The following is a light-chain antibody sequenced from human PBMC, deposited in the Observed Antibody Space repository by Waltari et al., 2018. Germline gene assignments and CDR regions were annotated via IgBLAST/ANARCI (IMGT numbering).Light chain of an antibody. V-gene: IGKV4-1*01. CDR1: QSFLYSSNNNNY. CDR3: HXHYXXXXX. Sequence: DIVMTQSPDSLAVSLGERATINCKSSQSFLYSSNNNNYLAWYQQKAGQPPKLLIYWASTRESGVPDRFSGXGSXTDFTLTIXXLXXXXXAXYYCHXHYXXXXXFGQGTKLEI. J-gene: IGKJ2*01. CDR2: WAS.